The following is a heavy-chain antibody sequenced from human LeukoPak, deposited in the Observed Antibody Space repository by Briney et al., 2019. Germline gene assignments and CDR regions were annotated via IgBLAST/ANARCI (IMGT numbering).Heavy chain of an antibody. V-gene: IGHV3-30*18. CDR2: ILYDGSNK. D-gene: IGHD6-13*01. CDR3: AKDRIAAALALFDY. CDR1: GFTFSSYG. J-gene: IGHJ4*02. Sequence: GGSLRLSCAASGFTFSSYGMHWVRQAPGKGLEWVALILYDGSNKYYADSVKGRLTISRDNSKNTLYLQMNSLRAEDTAVYYCAKDRIAAALALFDYWGQGTLVTVSS.